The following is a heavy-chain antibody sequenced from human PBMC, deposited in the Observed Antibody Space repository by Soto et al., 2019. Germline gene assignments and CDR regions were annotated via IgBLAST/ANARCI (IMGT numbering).Heavy chain of an antibody. CDR1: GYTFTSYG. D-gene: IGHD2-15*01. Sequence: ASVKVSCKASGYTFTSYGISWVRQAPGQGLEWMGWISAYNGNTNYAQKLQGRVTMTTDTSTSTAYMELRSLRSDDTAVYYCARDGFNGVVVAAKSSYWFDPWGQGTLVTVSS. CDR2: ISAYNGNT. V-gene: IGHV1-18*01. CDR3: ARDGFNGVVVAAKSSYWFDP. J-gene: IGHJ5*02.